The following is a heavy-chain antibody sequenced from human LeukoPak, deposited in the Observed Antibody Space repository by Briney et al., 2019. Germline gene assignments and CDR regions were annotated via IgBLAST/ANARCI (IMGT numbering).Heavy chain of an antibody. J-gene: IGHJ4*02. CDR3: ARERVRSLDY. Sequence: GGSLRLSCTASGFTFGDYAMTWVRQAPGKGLEWVSYISSTGSTIYYADSVKGRLTVSRDNAKNSLYLQMNSLRAEDTAVYYCARERVRSLDYWGQGTLVTVSS. CDR2: ISSTGSTI. V-gene: IGHV3-48*03. CDR1: GFTFGDYA. D-gene: IGHD4-23*01.